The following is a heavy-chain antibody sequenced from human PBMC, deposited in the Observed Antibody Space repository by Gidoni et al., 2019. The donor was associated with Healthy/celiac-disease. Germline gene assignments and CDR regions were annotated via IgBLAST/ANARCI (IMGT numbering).Heavy chain of an antibody. D-gene: IGHD2-15*01. Sequence: QVQLQQWGAGLLKPSETLSLTCAVYGWSFSGYYWSWIRQPPGKGLEWIGEINHSGSTNYNTSLKSRVTISVDTAKNQFSLKLSSVTAADTAVYYCARGPYIVVVVAATAWNWFDPWGQGTLVTVSS. CDR2: INHSGST. J-gene: IGHJ5*02. CDR3: ARGPYIVVVVAATAWNWFDP. CDR1: GWSFSGYY. V-gene: IGHV4-34*01.